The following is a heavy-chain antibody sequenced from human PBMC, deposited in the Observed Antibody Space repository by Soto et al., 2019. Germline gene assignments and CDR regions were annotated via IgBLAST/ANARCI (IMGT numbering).Heavy chain of an antibody. Sequence: ASVEVSCKXSGYTFTGYYMHWVRQAPGQGLEWMGWINPNSGGTNYAQKFQGWVTMTRDTSISTAYMELSRLRSDDTAVYYCAREEPTGYYYYGMDVWGQGTTVTVSS. CDR3: AREEPTGYYYYGMDV. J-gene: IGHJ6*02. V-gene: IGHV1-2*04. CDR1: GYTFTGYY. CDR2: INPNSGGT.